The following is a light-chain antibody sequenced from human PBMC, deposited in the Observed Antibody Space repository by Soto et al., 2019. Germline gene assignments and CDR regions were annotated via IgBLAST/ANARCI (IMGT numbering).Light chain of an antibody. CDR1: QSVSSSSY. CDR2: GAS. V-gene: IGKV3-20*01. CDR3: RQYGSSPSYT. Sequence: EIVLTQSPGTLSLSPGERATLSCRASQSVSSSSYLAWYQQKPGQAPRLLIYGASSRATGIPDRFSGSGSATGFPLTISRLEPEDFAVYYCRQYGSSPSYTFGQGTKLEIK. J-gene: IGKJ2*01.